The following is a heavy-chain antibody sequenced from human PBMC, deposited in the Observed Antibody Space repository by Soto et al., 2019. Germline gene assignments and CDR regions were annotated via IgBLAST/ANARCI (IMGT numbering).Heavy chain of an antibody. CDR3: ASASGGHWFEP. Sequence: ASLKVSCKASGGTFSSYAISWVRQAPGQGLEWMGGIIPIFGTANYAQKFQGRVTITADEYTSTAYMELSSLRSEDTAVYYCASASGGHWFEPWGQGTLVSDSS. J-gene: IGHJ5*02. V-gene: IGHV1-69*13. CDR2: IIPIFGTA. D-gene: IGHD6-25*01. CDR1: GGTFSSYA.